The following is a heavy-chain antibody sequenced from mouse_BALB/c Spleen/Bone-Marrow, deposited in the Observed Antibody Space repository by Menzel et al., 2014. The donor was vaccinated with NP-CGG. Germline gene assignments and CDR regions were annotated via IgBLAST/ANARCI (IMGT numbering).Heavy chain of an antibody. CDR2: IYPGNVNT. CDR3: AGLLRGNYAMDH. D-gene: IGHD2-3*01. Sequence: QVQLQQPGPELVKPGASVRISCKASGYTFTSYYIHWVKQRPGQGLEWIGWIYPGNVNTKYNEKFKGKATLTADKSSSTAYMQLSSLTSEDSAVYFCAGLLRGNYAMDHWGQGTSVTVSS. J-gene: IGHJ4*01. V-gene: IGHV1S56*01. CDR1: GYTFTSYY.